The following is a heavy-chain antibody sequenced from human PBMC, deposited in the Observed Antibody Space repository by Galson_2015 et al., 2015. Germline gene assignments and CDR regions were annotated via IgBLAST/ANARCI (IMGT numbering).Heavy chain of an antibody. V-gene: IGHV3-48*01. CDR3: ASSYGSGSYIAFDI. Sequence: SLRLSCAASGFTFSSYSMNRVRQAPGKGLEWVSYISSSSSTIYYADSVKGRFTISRDNAKNSLYLQMNSLRAEDTAVYYCASSYGSGSYIAFDIWGQGTMVTVSS. CDR2: ISSSSSTI. CDR1: GFTFSSYS. J-gene: IGHJ3*02. D-gene: IGHD3-10*01.